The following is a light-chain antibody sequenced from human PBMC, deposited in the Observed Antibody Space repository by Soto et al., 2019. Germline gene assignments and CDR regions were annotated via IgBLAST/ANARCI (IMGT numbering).Light chain of an antibody. CDR1: SSDVGSYNL. CDR3: SSYASSSTVV. Sequence: QSALTQPASVSGSPGQSITISCTGTSSDVGSYNLVSWYQYHPGKAPKLMIYEGSKRPSGVSNRFSGSKSGNTASLTISGLQTADEADYYCSSYASSSTVVFGGGTKLTVL. CDR2: EGS. V-gene: IGLV2-14*02. J-gene: IGLJ2*01.